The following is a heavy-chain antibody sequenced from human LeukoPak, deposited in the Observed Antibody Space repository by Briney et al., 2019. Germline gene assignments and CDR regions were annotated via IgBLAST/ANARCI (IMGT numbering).Heavy chain of an antibody. D-gene: IGHD5-12*01. CDR2: ISGGGDRT. CDR3: AKGHSAYGTGFDY. Sequence: PGGSLRLSCAASGITFSTFAMSWGRQAPGRGLECVSVISGGGDRTYYAETVRGRFTISRDNSKNTLYLQMSSLRADDTAIYYCAKGHSAYGTGFDYWGQGTLVTVSS. V-gene: IGHV3-23*01. J-gene: IGHJ4*02. CDR1: GITFSTFA.